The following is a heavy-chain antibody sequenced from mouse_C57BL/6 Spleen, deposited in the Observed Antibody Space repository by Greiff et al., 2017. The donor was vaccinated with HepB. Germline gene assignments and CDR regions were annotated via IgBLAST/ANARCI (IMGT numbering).Heavy chain of an antibody. CDR3: TRLRGWFAY. CDR1: GFNIKDDY. J-gene: IGHJ3*01. D-gene: IGHD1-1*01. V-gene: IGHV14-4*01. CDR2: IDPENGDT. Sequence: EVQLQQSGAELVRPGASVKLSCTASGFNIKDDYMHWVKQRPEQGLEWIGWIDPENGDTEYASKFQGKATITADTSSNTAYLQLSSLTSEDTAVYYCTRLRGWFAYWGQGTLVTVSA.